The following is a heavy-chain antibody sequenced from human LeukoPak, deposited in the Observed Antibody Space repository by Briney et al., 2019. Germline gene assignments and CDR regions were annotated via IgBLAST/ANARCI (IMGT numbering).Heavy chain of an antibody. CDR2: IYHSGST. J-gene: IGHJ6*03. Sequence: SETLSLTCAVSGYSISSGYYWGWTRQPPGKGLEWIGSIYHSGSTYYNPSLKSRVTISVDTSKNQFSLKLSSVTAADTAVYYCARVGGYGPYYYYYYMDVWGKGTAVTVSS. CDR1: GYSISSGYY. CDR3: ARVGGYGPYYYYYYMDV. D-gene: IGHD1-26*01. V-gene: IGHV4-38-2*01.